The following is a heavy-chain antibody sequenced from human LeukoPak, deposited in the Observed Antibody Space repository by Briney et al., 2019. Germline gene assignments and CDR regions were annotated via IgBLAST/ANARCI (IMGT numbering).Heavy chain of an antibody. CDR3: AKAFPAYCGGDCDQNWYFDL. J-gene: IGHJ2*01. D-gene: IGHD2-21*02. V-gene: IGHV3-23*01. CDR2: ISGSGGST. Sequence: PGASLRLSCAASGFTFSSYAMSWVRQAPGKGLEWVSAISGSGGSTYYADSVKGRFTISRDNSKNTLYLQMNSLRAEDTAVYYCAKAFPAYCGGDCDQNWYFDLWGRGTLVTVSS. CDR1: GFTFSSYA.